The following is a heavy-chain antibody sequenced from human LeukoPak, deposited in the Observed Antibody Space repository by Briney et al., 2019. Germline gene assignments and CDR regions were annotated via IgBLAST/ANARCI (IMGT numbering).Heavy chain of an antibody. CDR3: TTASWQAYYYYYCYMDV. V-gene: IGHV3-15*01. Sequence: PGGSLRLSCAASGFTFSSYSMNWVRQAPGKGLEWVGRIKSKTDGGTTDYAAPVKGRFTISRDDSKNTLYLQMNSLKTEDTAVYYCTTASWQAYYYYYCYMDVWGKGTTVTVSS. CDR1: GFTFSSYS. J-gene: IGHJ6*03. CDR2: IKSKTDGGTT. D-gene: IGHD6-13*01.